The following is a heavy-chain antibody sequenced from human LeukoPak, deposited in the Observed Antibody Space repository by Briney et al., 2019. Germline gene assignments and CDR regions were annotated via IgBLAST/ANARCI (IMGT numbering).Heavy chain of an antibody. D-gene: IGHD3-10*01. CDR3: ARSSDYYGSGSYFPFDY. CDR2: ISAYNGNT. V-gene: IGHV1-18*01. CDR1: GYTFTSYG. Sequence: GASVKVSCKASGYTFTSYGISWVRQAPGQGLEWMGWISAYNGNTNYAQKLQGRVTMTTDTSTSTAYMELRSLRSDDTAVYYYARSSDYYGSGSYFPFDYWGQGTLVTVSS. J-gene: IGHJ4*02.